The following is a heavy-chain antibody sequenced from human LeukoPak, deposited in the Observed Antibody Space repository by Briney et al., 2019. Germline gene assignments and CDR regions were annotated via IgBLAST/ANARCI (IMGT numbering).Heavy chain of an antibody. CDR2: INHSGST. J-gene: IGHJ6*03. D-gene: IGHD3-10*01. CDR3: ARVYKLWFGELLADYYYYMDV. Sequence: KTSETLSLTCAVYGGSFSGYYWSWIRQPPGKGLEWIGEINHSGSTNYNPSLKSRVTISVDTSKNQFSLKLSSVTAADTAVYYCARVYKLWFGELLADYYYYMDVWGKGTTVTVSS. CDR1: GGSFSGYY. V-gene: IGHV4-34*01.